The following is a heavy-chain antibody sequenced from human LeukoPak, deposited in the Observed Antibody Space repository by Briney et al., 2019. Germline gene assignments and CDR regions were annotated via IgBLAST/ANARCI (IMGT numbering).Heavy chain of an antibody. CDR2: IYYSGST. D-gene: IGHD4-23*01. CDR1: GGSISSGDYY. Sequence: KPSETLSLTCTVSGGSISSGDYYWSWIRQPPGKGLEWIGYIYYSGSTYYNPSLKSRPSISVGTSKNQFSLRLPSVTAADTAVYYCARDRGDYGGNPGYFDYWGQGTLVTVSS. V-gene: IGHV4-30-4*01. CDR3: ARDRGDYGGNPGYFDY. J-gene: IGHJ4*02.